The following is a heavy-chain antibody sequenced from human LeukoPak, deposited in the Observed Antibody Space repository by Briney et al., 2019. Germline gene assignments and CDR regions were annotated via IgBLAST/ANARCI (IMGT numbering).Heavy chain of an antibody. CDR1: GGSISSSSYY. Sequence: SETLSLTCTVSGGSISSSSYYWGWIRQPPGKGLEWIGSIYYSGSTYYNPSLKSRVTISVDTSKNQFSLKLSSVTAADTAVYYCARGRAGGRSRIAARPGPIYFDYWGQGTLVTVSS. J-gene: IGHJ4*02. D-gene: IGHD6-6*01. CDR2: IYYSGST. V-gene: IGHV4-39*07. CDR3: ARGRAGGRSRIAARPGPIYFDY.